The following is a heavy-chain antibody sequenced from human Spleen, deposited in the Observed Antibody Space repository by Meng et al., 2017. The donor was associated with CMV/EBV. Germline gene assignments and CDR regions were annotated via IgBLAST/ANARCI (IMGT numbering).Heavy chain of an antibody. Sequence: GESLKISCAASGFTFDDYAMHWVRQAPGKGLVWVSRINSDGSSTSYADSVKGRFTISRDNAKNTLYLQMNSLRAEDTAVYYCASPFRVAGTWDAFDIWGQGTMVTVSS. V-gene: IGHV3-74*01. CDR2: INSDGSST. J-gene: IGHJ3*02. D-gene: IGHD6-19*01. CDR1: GFTFDDYA. CDR3: ASPFRVAGTWDAFDI.